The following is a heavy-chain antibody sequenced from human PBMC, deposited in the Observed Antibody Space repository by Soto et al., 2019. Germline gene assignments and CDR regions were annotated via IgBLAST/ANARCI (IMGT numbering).Heavy chain of an antibody. CDR1: GGSISSSSYY. D-gene: IGHD4-17*01. J-gene: IGHJ5*02. Sequence: SETLSLTCTVSGGSISSSSYYWGWIRQPPGKGLEWIGSIYYSGSTYYNPSLKSRVTISVDTSKNQFSLKLSSVTAADTAVYYCARKRDYGDYGGWFEPWGQGTLVTVSS. CDR3: ARKRDYGDYGGWFEP. CDR2: IYYSGST. V-gene: IGHV4-39*01.